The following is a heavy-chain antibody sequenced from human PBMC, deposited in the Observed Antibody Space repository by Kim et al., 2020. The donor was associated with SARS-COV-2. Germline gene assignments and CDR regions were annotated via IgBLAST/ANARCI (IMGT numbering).Heavy chain of an antibody. V-gene: IGHV3-30*02. J-gene: IGHJ3*02. Sequence: GRFTISRDNSKNTLYLQMNSLGAEDTAVYYCAKEAGSYYDSSGSSDAFDIWGQGTMVTVSS. D-gene: IGHD3-22*01. CDR3: AKEAGSYYDSSGSSDAFDI.